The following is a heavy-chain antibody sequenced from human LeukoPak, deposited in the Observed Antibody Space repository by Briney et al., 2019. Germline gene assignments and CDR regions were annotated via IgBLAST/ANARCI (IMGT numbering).Heavy chain of an antibody. J-gene: IGHJ4*02. Sequence: GGSLRLSCAASGFTFSSYTVNWVRQTPGKGLEWVSSISGSASYIYYADSVRGRFTISRDNAKNSLYLQTNSLTAEDTVVYYCAGEQYYGERGAFDSWGQGTLVTVSS. V-gene: IGHV3-21*01. CDR1: GFTFSSYT. D-gene: IGHD3-16*01. CDR3: AGEQYYGERGAFDS. CDR2: ISGSASYI.